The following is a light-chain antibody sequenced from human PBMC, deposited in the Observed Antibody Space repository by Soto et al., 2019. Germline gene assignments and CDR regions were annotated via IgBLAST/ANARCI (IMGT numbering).Light chain of an antibody. V-gene: IGKV1-12*01. Sequence: DIQMTQSPSTLSASVGDTVTVTCRASQSVSGWLAWYQQKPGEAPKLLIYDASALQSGVPSRFSGSGSGTVFTLTISNLQPEDFATYYCQQANRFPLTFGQGTRLEIK. J-gene: IGKJ5*01. CDR1: QSVSGW. CDR3: QQANRFPLT. CDR2: DAS.